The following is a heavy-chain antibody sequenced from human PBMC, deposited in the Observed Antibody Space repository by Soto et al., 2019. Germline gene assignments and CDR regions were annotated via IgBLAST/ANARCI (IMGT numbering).Heavy chain of an antibody. CDR2: IYWDDDK. J-gene: IGHJ6*02. V-gene: IGHV2-5*02. D-gene: IGHD2-15*01. Sequence: QITLKESGPTLVKPTQTLTLTCTFSGFSLNTSGVGVAWIRQPPGKALEWLALIYWDDDKRYRPSLETRLTITKDTSKNQVVLTMTNVDSVDTATYYCAYLPCSGGSCYWFSYSGMDVWGQGTTVIVSS. CDR1: GFSLNTSGVG. CDR3: AYLPCSGGSCYWFSYSGMDV.